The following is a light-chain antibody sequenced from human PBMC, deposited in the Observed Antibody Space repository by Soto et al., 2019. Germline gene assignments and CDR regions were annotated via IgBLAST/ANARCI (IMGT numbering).Light chain of an antibody. CDR1: SSEVGGYNY. CDR3: SSYSGTNYHYV. J-gene: IGLJ1*01. CDR2: EVS. Sequence: QSVLTQPPSASGSFGQSVTISCTGTSSEVGGYNYVSLYQQHPGKAPKLMVYEVSERPSGVPDRFSGSKSGNTASLTVSGLQADDEADYYCSSYSGTNYHYVFGTGTKVTVL. V-gene: IGLV2-8*01.